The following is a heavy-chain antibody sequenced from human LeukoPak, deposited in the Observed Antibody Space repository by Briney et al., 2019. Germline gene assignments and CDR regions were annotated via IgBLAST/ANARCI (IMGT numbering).Heavy chain of an antibody. V-gene: IGHV4-59*01. Sequence: SETLSLTCTVSGGSISSYYWSWIRQPPGKGLEWIGYIYYSGSTNYNPSLKSRVTISVDTSKNQFSLKLSSVTAADTAVYYCARGGGFFSPFGYWGQGTLVTVSS. CDR2: IYYSGST. D-gene: IGHD3-3*01. CDR3: ARGGGFFSPFGY. J-gene: IGHJ4*02. CDR1: GGSISSYY.